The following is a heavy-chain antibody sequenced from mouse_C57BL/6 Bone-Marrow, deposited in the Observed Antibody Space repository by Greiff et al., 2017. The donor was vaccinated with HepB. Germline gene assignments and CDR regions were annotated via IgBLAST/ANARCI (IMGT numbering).Heavy chain of an antibody. CDR3: ARFHYYVSSYRYFDY. V-gene: IGHV1-82*01. J-gene: IGHJ2*01. CDR2: IYPGDGDT. D-gene: IGHD1-1*01. CDR1: GYAFSSSW. Sequence: QVQLQQSGPELVKPGASVKISCKASGYAFSSSWMNWVKQRPGKGLEWIGRIYPGDGDTNYNGKFKGKATLTADKSSSTAYMQLSSLTSEDAAVYFCARFHYYVSSYRYFDYWGQGTTLTVSS.